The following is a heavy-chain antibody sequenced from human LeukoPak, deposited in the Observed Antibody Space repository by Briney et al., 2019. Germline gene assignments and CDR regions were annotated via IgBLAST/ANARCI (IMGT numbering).Heavy chain of an antibody. D-gene: IGHD5-12*01. CDR1: GLTFSSYG. Sequence: PGGSLRLSCSASGLTFSSYGMHWVRQAPGKGLDYVSGMSSNGGSTYYADSVEGRFTTSRDNSKNTLHLQMSSLRPEATAVYYCVTDSGGLPISGMDVWGQGTTVTVSS. J-gene: IGHJ6*02. CDR3: VTDSGGLPISGMDV. V-gene: IGHV3-64D*09. CDR2: MSSNGGST.